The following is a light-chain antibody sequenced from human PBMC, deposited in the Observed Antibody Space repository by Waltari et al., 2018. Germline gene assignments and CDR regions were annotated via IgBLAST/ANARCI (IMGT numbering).Light chain of an antibody. V-gene: IGLV3-19*01. Sequence: TQDPAVSVAVGRTVRITCQGDSLRIYHASWYQQRPGPAPKLLIYDQNARPSGVPGRLSGSISDNTASLTITGAQAEDEAYYYCHSRDVSGVGGTFGGGTKLTVL. CDR1: SLRIYH. CDR2: DQN. CDR3: HSRDVSGVGGT. J-gene: IGLJ2*01.